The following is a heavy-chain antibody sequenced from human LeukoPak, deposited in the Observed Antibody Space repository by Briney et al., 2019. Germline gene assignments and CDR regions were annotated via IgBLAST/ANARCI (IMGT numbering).Heavy chain of an antibody. CDR3: ARAAATRFDY. J-gene: IGHJ4*02. CDR1: EYTFTGYY. V-gene: IGHV1-2*02. CDR2: INPNSGGT. D-gene: IGHD2-15*01. Sequence: GASVKVSCKASEYTFTGYYMHWVRQAAGPGLEWMGWINPNSGGTNYAQKFQGRVTMTRDTSISTAYMELSRLRSDGTAVYYCARAAATRFDYWGQGTLVTVSS.